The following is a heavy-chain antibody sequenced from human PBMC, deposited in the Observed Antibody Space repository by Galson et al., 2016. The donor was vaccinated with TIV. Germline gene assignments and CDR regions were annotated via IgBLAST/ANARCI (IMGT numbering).Heavy chain of an antibody. CDR3: ALTYCGGDCYPPGGMDV. D-gene: IGHD2-21*02. J-gene: IGHJ6*02. Sequence: SVKVSCKASGGTFSTYAISWVRQAPGQGLECMGGIIPIFDTTNYAEKFQGRVTITADESTSTAYMELSSPKSEDTAIYYCALTYCGGDCYPPGGMDVWGQGTTVTVSS. V-gene: IGHV1-69*13. CDR1: GGTFSTYA. CDR2: IIPIFDTT.